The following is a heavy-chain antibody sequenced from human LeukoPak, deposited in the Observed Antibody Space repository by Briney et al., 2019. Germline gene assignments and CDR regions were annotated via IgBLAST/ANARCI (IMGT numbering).Heavy chain of an antibody. CDR1: GGSISSYY. J-gene: IGHJ4*02. CDR3: ARAAAGSSKYDY. D-gene: IGHD6-13*01. V-gene: IGHV4-4*09. CDR2: IYISGNT. Sequence: NSSETLSLTCTVSGGSISSYYWSWVRQPPGKGLEWIGYIYISGNTNYNPSLKSRVTISVDTSKSQFSLNLSSVTAADTAVYYCARAAAGSSKYDYWGQGIVVTVSS.